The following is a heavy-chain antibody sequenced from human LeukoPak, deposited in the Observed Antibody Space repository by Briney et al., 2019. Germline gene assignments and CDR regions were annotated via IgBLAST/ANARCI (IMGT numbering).Heavy chain of an antibody. CDR2: ILPGNSDT. CDR1: GYSFSNYW. D-gene: IGHD3-9*01. CDR3: ARQYYDILTVPNYSDS. Sequence: TPGESLKISCKGSGYSFSNYWIGWVRQMPGKGLEWVGIILPGNSDTRYSPSFQGQVTMSADKSISTAYLQWSSLKAADTAMYSCARQYYDILTVPNYSDSWGQGTLVTVSS. J-gene: IGHJ5*02. V-gene: IGHV5-51*01.